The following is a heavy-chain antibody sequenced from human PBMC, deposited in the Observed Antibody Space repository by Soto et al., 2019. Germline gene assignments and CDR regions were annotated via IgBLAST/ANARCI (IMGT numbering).Heavy chain of an antibody. J-gene: IGHJ3*02. V-gene: IGHV1-69*13. CDR1: GYSFTGYY. D-gene: IGHD6-13*01. CDR3: AKGRIAAAVVAFDI. CDR2: IIPIFGTA. Sequence: SVTVSCQASGYSFTGYYMHWVRQAPGQGLEWMGGIIPIFGTANYAQKFQGRVTITADESTSTAYMELSSLRSEDTAVYYCAKGRIAAAVVAFDIWGQGTMVTVSS.